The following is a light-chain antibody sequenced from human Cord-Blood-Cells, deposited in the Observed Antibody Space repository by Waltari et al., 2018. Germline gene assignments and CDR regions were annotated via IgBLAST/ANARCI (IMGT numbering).Light chain of an antibody. Sequence: DIQMTQSPSSLSASVGDRVTITCRASQSISSYLNWYQQKPGKAPKLLIYAASSLQSGVTSRLSGSGSGTDVTLTISSLQPEDCATYYCQQSYSTPWTFGQGTKVEIK. J-gene: IGKJ1*01. CDR2: AAS. CDR1: QSISSY. V-gene: IGKV1-39*01. CDR3: QQSYSTPWT.